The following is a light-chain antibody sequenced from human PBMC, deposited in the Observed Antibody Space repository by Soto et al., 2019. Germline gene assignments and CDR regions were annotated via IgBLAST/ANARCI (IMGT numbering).Light chain of an antibody. Sequence: DIVMTQSPVSLPVTPGEPASITCRSSQSLLYSDGYNYLDWYLQKPGQSPQLLIYLGSNRASGVPERFSGSGSGTDFTLKISRVEAEDVGVYYCMQALQTPLTFGGGTKVEIK. J-gene: IGKJ4*01. CDR2: LGS. CDR1: QSLLYSDGYNY. CDR3: MQALQTPLT. V-gene: IGKV2-28*01.